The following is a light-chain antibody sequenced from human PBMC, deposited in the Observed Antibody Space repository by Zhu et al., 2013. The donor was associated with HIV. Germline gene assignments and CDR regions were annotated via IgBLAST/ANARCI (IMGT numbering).Light chain of an antibody. Sequence: QSVLTQPPSVSGAPGQRVTISCTGSSSNIGAGYDVHWYQQLPGTAPKLLIYYDHQRPSGVPDRFSGSKSGTSASLAISGLQAEDEADYHCQSYDSTLSGSVFGGGTNLSVL. CDR2: YDH. CDR3: QSYDSTLSGSV. CDR1: SSNIGAGYD. V-gene: IGLV1-40*01. J-gene: IGLJ3*02.